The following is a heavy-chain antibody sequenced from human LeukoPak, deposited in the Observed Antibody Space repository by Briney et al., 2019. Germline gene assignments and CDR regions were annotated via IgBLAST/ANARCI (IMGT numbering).Heavy chain of an antibody. V-gene: IGHV4-59*01. Sequence: TSETLSLTCTVSGGSISSYYWSWIRQPPGKGLEWIGYIYYSGSTDYNPSLKSRVTISVDTSKNQFSLKLSSVTAADTAVYYCARWDYYDSSGYRLWGQGTLVTVSS. J-gene: IGHJ4*02. CDR2: IYYSGST. D-gene: IGHD3-22*01. CDR1: GGSISSYY. CDR3: ARWDYYDSSGYRL.